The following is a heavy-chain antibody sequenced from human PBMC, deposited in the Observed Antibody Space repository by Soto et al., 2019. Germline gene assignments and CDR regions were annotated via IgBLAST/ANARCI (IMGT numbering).Heavy chain of an antibody. V-gene: IGHV4-39*07. CDR1: GGSISSSKYY. CDR3: ARYKSNYYYGMDV. D-gene: IGHD1-20*01. J-gene: IGHJ6*02. CDR2: IYYSGST. Sequence: SETLSLTCTVSGGSISSSKYYWGWIRQAPGKGLEWIACIYYSGSTNYNPSLKSRVTISVDTSKNQFSLKLSSVTAADTAVYYCARYKSNYYYGMDVWGQGTTVTVSS.